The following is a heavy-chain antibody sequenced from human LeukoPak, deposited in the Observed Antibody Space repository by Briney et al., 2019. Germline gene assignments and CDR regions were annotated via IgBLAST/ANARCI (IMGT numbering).Heavy chain of an antibody. Sequence: ASVKVSCKASGYTFTSFGISWVRQAPGQGTEWMGWISAYNGNTKYVQKFQGRVTMTTDTSTNTAYMELRSLRSDDTAVYYCARDLGVDTTMIFFDYWGQGTLVTVSS. J-gene: IGHJ4*02. D-gene: IGHD5-18*01. CDR1: GYTFTSFG. V-gene: IGHV1-18*01. CDR2: ISAYNGNT. CDR3: ARDLGVDTTMIFFDY.